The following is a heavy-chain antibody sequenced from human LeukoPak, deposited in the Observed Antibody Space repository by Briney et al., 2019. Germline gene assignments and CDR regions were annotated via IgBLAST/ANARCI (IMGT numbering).Heavy chain of an antibody. V-gene: IGHV1-8*01. Sequence: ASVKVSCKASGYTFTNYDINWVRQAPGQGLEWMGYMNPNSGNSAYAQKFQDRVTITTDASISTASMELSGLRSEDTALYYCAREGLDYWGQGTLVTVSS. CDR1: GYTFTNYD. J-gene: IGHJ4*02. CDR3: AREGLDY. CDR2: MNPNSGNS.